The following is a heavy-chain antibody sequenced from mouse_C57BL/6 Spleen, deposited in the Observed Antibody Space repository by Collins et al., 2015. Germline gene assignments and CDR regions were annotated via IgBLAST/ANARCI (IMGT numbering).Heavy chain of an antibody. CDR3: AREGLYYGRTCGAMDY. V-gene: IGHV1-54*01. CDR1: GYAFTNYL. J-gene: IGHJ4*01. D-gene: IGHD1-1*01. CDR2: INPGSGGT. Sequence: QVQLQQSGAELVRPGTSVKVSCKASGYAFTNYLIEWVKQRPGQGLEWIGVINPGSGGTNYNEKFKGKATLTADKSSSTAYMQLSSLTSEDSAVYFCAREGLYYGRTCGAMDYWGQGTSVTVSS.